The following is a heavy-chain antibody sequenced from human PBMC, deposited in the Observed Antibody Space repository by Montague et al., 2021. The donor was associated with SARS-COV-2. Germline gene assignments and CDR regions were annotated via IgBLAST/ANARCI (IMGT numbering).Heavy chain of an antibody. CDR2: IYYTGNT. Sequence: SETLSLTCTVSGGSISPYYWTWIRQPPGKGLEWIGYIYYTGNTKYKPSLKSRVTISVDASKNQFSLNLKSVTAADTAVYFCGRVILSATSNPFDCWGPGTLVTVSS. J-gene: IGHJ4*02. D-gene: IGHD2-15*01. V-gene: IGHV4-59*01. CDR3: GRVILSATSNPFDC. CDR1: GGSISPYY.